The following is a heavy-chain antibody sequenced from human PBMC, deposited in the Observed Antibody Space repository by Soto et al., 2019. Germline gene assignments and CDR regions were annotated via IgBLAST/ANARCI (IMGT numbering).Heavy chain of an antibody. CDR3: TGEVASGY. J-gene: IGHJ4*02. D-gene: IGHD2-8*02. Sequence: QVQLVESGGGVVQPGRSLRLSCAASGFTVSSYGMHWVRQAPGKGLEWVAVISRDGGTKYYADSVKGRFTISRDNSRKTLFLEMNSLRGEDMAVYYCTGEVASGYWGQGTMVTVSS. V-gene: IGHV3-30*03. CDR2: ISRDGGTK. CDR1: GFTVSSYG.